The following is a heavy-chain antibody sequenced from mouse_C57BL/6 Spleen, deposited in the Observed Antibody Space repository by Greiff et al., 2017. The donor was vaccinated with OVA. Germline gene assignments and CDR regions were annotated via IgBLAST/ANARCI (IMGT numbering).Heavy chain of an antibody. V-gene: IGHV1-81*01. Sequence: SGAELARPGASVKLSCKASGYTFTSYGISWVKQRTGQGLEWIGEIYPRSGNTYYNEKFKGKATLTADKSSSTAYMELRSLTSEDSAVYFCARSEITTVVVSPYYAMDYWGQGTSVTVSS. D-gene: IGHD1-1*01. CDR2: IYPRSGNT. CDR1: GYTFTSYG. CDR3: ARSEITTVVVSPYYAMDY. J-gene: IGHJ4*01.